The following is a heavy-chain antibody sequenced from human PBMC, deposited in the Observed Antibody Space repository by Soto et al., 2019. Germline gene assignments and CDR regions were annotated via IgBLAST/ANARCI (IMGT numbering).Heavy chain of an antibody. CDR1: GYTFTSYG. D-gene: IGHD3-16*02. V-gene: IGHV1-18*01. Sequence: ASVKVSCKASGYTFTSYGISWVRQAPGQGLEWMGWISAYNGNTNYAQKLQGRVTMTTDTSTSTAYMELRSLRSEDTAVYYCAYVWGSYRYRPGYAFDIWGQGTMVTVSS. CDR3: AYVWGSYRYRPGYAFDI. CDR2: ISAYNGNT. J-gene: IGHJ3*02.